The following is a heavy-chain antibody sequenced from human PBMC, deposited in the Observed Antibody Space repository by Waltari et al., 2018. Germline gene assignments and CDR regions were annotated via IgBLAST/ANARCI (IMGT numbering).Heavy chain of an antibody. V-gene: IGHV1-2*06. CDR1: GYTFTGYY. J-gene: IGHJ6*03. Sequence: QVQLVQSGAEVKKPGASVKVSCKASGYTFTGYYMHWVRQAPGQGLDGMVRNNPNSGGTNYAQKFKGRVTMTRDTSISTAYMELSMLRSDDTAVYYCARTPRTGYMDVWGKGTTVTVSS. CDR2: NNPNSGGT. CDR3: ARTPRTGYMDV.